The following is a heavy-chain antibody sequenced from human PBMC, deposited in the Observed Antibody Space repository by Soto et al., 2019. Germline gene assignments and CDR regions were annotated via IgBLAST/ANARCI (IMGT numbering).Heavy chain of an antibody. CDR3: AREGLLNYDILTGYYRAIDY. V-gene: IGHV4-31*03. Sequence: SETLSLTCTVSGGSISSGGYYWSWIRQHPGKGLEWIGYIYYSGSTYYNPSLKSRVTISVDTSKNQFSLKLSSVTAADTAVYYCAREGLLNYDILTGYYRAIDYWGQGTLVTVSS. CDR2: IYYSGST. D-gene: IGHD3-9*01. J-gene: IGHJ4*02. CDR1: GGSISSGGYY.